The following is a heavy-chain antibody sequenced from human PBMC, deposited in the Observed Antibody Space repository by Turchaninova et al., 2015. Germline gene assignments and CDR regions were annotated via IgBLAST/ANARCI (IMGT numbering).Heavy chain of an antibody. CDR3: AKDIRTGYDYYYGMDV. CDR1: KFTFSAYG. D-gene: IGHD3-9*01. V-gene: IGHV3-30*18. Sequence: QVQLVESGGGVVQPGWALRLSCVASKFTFSAYGIHWVRQAPGKGPVRVALISFDGNNIYNADSVKGRFTISSDNSKKTLYLQMNSLRAEDTAVYCCAKDIRTGYDYYYGMDVWGQGTTVTVSS. J-gene: IGHJ6*02. CDR2: ISFDGNNI.